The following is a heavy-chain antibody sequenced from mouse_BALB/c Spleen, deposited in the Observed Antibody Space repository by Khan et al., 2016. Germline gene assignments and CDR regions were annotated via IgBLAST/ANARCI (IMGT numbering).Heavy chain of an antibody. CDR2: IYPGDGDT. J-gene: IGHJ3*01. V-gene: IGHV1-87*01. D-gene: IGHD2-1*01. CDR1: GYTFTSYW. Sequence: QVQLKQSGAELARPGASVKLSCKASGYTFTSYWMQWVKQRPGQGLQWIGTIYPGDGDTRYTQKFKGKATLTADKSSSTAYMQLSSLASEDSAVXCCARGGYGNYVFAYWGQGTLVTVSA. CDR3: ARGGYGNYVFAY.